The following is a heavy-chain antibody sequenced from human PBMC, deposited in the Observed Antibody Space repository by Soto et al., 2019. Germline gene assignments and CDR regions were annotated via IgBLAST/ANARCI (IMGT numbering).Heavy chain of an antibody. CDR3: DEVSGGLEGVDY. Sequence: QLQLQESGSGLVKPSQTLSLTCAVSGGSLSSGGYSWSGIRQPPGKGLEWIGYIYHSGSTYYHPSLKSRVTISADRAKNQFSLTLSSVTAADTAVYYSDEVSGGLEGVDYWGQGTLVTVSS. J-gene: IGHJ4*02. CDR2: IYHSGST. V-gene: IGHV4-30-2*01. CDR1: GGSLSSGGYS. D-gene: IGHD1-26*01.